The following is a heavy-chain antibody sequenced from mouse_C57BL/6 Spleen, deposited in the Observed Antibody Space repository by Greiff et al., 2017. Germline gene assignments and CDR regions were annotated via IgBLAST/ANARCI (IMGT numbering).Heavy chain of an antibody. CDR3: ARYYYGKGTWFAY. D-gene: IGHD1-1*01. V-gene: IGHV1-26*01. CDR2: INPNNGGT. CDR1: GYTFTDYY. J-gene: IGHJ3*01. Sequence: VQLQQSGPELVKPGASVKISCKASGYTFTDYYMNWVKQSHGKSLEWIGDINPNNGGTSYNQKVKGKATLTVDKSSSTAYMELRSLTSEDSAVYYCARYYYGKGTWFAYWGQGTLVTVSA.